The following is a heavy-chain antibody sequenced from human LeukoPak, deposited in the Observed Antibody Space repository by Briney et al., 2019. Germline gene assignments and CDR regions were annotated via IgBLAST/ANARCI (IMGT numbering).Heavy chain of an antibody. CDR2: IKQDGSEK. CDR3: ARGSSSAGFDP. D-gene: IGHD6-6*01. Sequence: GGSLRLSCAASGFTLSSYWMSWVRQAPRKGLEWVANIKQDGSEKYYVDSVKSRFTISRDNAKNSLYLQMNSLRAEDTAVYYCARGSSSAGFDPWGQGTLVTVSS. V-gene: IGHV3-7*01. J-gene: IGHJ5*02. CDR1: GFTLSSYW.